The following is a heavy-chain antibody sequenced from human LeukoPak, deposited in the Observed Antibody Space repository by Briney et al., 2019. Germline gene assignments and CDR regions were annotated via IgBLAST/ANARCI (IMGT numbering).Heavy chain of an antibody. CDR1: GFMFSRLG. Sequence: PGGSLRLXCTASGFMFSRLGMQWVRQAPGEGLEWVAMIWHDGSVEEYADSVKGRFTISRDNSQNTLYLQMNSLRDDDTAVYYCAKEGDQFRGYLDAWGKGTTVTVSS. D-gene: IGHD3-16*01. V-gene: IGHV3-33*06. CDR2: IWHDGSVE. J-gene: IGHJ6*03. CDR3: AKEGDQFRGYLDA.